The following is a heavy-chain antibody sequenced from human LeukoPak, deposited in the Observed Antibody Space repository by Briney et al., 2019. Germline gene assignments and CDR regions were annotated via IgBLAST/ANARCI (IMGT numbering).Heavy chain of an antibody. D-gene: IGHD4-17*01. CDR1: GFTFSSYS. CDR2: ISGSGDTT. J-gene: IGHJ4*02. CDR3: AKELTTERTPGVDS. V-gene: IGHV3-23*01. Sequence: GGSLRLSCTASGFTFSSYSMSWVRQGPGTGLEWVSAISGSGDTTFYADSVKGRFTISRDNSKKTLYLQVNSLRAEDTAVYFCAKELTTERTPGVDSWGQGTLVTVSS.